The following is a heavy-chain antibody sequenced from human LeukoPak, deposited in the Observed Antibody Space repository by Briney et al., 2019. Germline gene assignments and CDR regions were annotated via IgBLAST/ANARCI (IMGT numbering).Heavy chain of an antibody. J-gene: IGHJ3*02. Sequence: PGGSLRLSCAASGFTFSSYEMNWVRQAPGKGLEWVSDISSSGSTIYYADSVKGRFTISRDNAKNSLYLQMNSLRAEDTAVYYCAREYFDWSRDAFDIWGQGTMVTVSS. D-gene: IGHD3-9*01. CDR2: ISSSGSTI. V-gene: IGHV3-48*03. CDR3: AREYFDWSRDAFDI. CDR1: GFTFSSYE.